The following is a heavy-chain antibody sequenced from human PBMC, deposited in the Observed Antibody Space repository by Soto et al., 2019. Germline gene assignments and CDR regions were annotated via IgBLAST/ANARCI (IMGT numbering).Heavy chain of an antibody. J-gene: IGHJ6*02. CDR3: ARDAREASGMDV. Sequence: SETLSLTCTVSGGSISSHYWSWVRQAPGKGLEWIGHIYYRGSTTYNPSLRSRSTISVDTSNNQFSLKLNSVTTADTAVYYGARDAREASGMDVWGPGTKVTVSS. CDR2: IYYRGST. V-gene: IGHV4-59*11. CDR1: GGSISSHY.